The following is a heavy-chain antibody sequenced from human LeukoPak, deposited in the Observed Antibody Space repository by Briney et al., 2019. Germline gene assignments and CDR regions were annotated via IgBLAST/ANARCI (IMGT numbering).Heavy chain of an antibody. Sequence: GASVKVSCKISGYTLNDISVHWVRQPPGKGLEWMGGIDPDGGQRGYAQRFQGRVTMTEDTSMNTAYMELSRLRSEDTAVYFCAAVSGHYTLLDAWGQGALVTVST. V-gene: IGHV1-24*01. D-gene: IGHD4-11*01. CDR2: IDPDGGQR. CDR1: GYTLNDIS. J-gene: IGHJ5*02. CDR3: AAVSGHYTLLDA.